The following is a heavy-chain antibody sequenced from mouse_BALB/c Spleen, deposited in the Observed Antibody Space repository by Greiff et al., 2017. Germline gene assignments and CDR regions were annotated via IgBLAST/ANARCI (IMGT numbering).Heavy chain of an antibody. V-gene: IGHV3-2*02. CDR2: ISYSGST. D-gene: IGHD2-12*01. J-gene: IGHJ4*01. Sequence: DVQLQESGPGLVKPSQSLSLTCTVTGYSITSDYAWNWIRQFPGNKLEWMGYISYSGSTSYNPSLKSRISITRDTSKNQFFLQLNSVTTEDTATYYCARLRPDYYAMDYWGQGTSVTVSS. CDR1: GYSITSDYA. CDR3: ARLRPDYYAMDY.